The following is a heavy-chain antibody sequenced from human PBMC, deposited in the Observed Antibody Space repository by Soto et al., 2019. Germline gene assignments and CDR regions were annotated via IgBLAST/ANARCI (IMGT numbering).Heavy chain of an antibody. CDR1: GGSFSGYY. D-gene: IGHD2-15*01. CDR2: INHSGST. V-gene: IGHV4-34*01. Sequence: SETLSLTCAVYGGSFSGYYWCWIRHPPGKGLEWIGEINHSGSTNYNPSLKSRVTLSVDTSKNQFSLKLNSVTAADTAVYYCARECLQTIVVVIAASPREFDPWGQGTLLTVSS. CDR3: ARECLQTIVVVIAASPREFDP. J-gene: IGHJ5*01.